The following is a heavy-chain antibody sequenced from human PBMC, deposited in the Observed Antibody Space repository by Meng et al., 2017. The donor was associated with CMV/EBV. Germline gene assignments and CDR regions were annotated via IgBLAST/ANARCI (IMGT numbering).Heavy chain of an antibody. D-gene: IGHD2-2*01. J-gene: IGHJ4*02. CDR2: IDPSDSYT. CDR3: ARHYSTMAAYYFDF. Sequence: SGYSFTSYWISWVRQMPGKGLEWMGRIDPSDSYTNYSPSFQGHVTFSADKSNSTAYLQWSSLKASDTAMYYCARHYSTMAAYYFDFWGQGTLVTVSS. CDR1: GYSFTSYW. V-gene: IGHV5-10-1*01.